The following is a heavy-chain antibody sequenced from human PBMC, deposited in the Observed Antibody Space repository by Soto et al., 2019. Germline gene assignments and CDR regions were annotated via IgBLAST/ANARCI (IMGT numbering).Heavy chain of an antibody. CDR1: GGSIQNTGAN. CDR2: VYYTGTT. V-gene: IGHV4-39*01. J-gene: IGHJ5*02. Sequence: QLQLQESGPGLVKPSGTLSLTCTVSGGSIQNTGANWGWVRQPPGKGLEWIGSVYYTGTTYYNPSLQSRVTISIDTSKNPYSRSVNSVAAADTAVYYCATHTSGSRNGPHTWGQGTLVTVSS. D-gene: IGHD1-26*01. CDR3: ATHTSGSRNGPHT.